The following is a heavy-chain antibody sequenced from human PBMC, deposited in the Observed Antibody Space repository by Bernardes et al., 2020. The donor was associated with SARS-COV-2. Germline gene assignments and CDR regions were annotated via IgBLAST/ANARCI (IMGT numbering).Heavy chain of an antibody. D-gene: IGHD3-22*01. Sequence: GGSLRLSCAASGFTFSSYAMSWVRQAPGKGLEWVSAISGSGGSTYYADSVKGRFTISRDNSKNTLYLQMNSLRAEDTAVYYCAKDTFSVGYYDSSGYYYYFDYWGQGTLVTVSS. J-gene: IGHJ4*02. CDR2: ISGSGGST. CDR1: GFTFSSYA. V-gene: IGHV3-23*01. CDR3: AKDTFSVGYYDSSGYYYYFDY.